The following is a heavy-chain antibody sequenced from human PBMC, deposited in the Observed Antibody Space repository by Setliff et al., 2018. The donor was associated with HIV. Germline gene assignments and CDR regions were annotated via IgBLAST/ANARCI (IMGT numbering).Heavy chain of an antibody. CDR1: SGSISSTNW. D-gene: IGHD2-21*01. Sequence: SETLSLTCNVSSGSISSTNWWSWVRQPPGKGLEWIGEIYHSGSFNYNPSLKSRVTISLDNSINQFSLNLTSVTAADTAVYFCARGTHCGRDCTNYFDSWGQGILVTVSS. CDR3: ARGTHCGRDCTNYFDS. V-gene: IGHV4-4*02. J-gene: IGHJ4*02. CDR2: IYHSGSF.